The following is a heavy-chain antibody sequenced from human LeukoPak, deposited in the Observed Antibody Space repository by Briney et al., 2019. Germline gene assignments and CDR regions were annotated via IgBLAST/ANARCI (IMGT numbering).Heavy chain of an antibody. J-gene: IGHJ4*02. CDR1: GGSFSGYY. CDR2: INHSGST. Sequence: PSETLSLTCAVYGGSFSGYYWSWIRQPPGKGLEWIGEINHSGSTNYNPSLKSRVTISVDTSKNQFSLKPSSVTAADTAVYYCATGYSYIDYWGQGTLVTVSS. CDR3: ATGYSYIDY. D-gene: IGHD5-18*01. V-gene: IGHV4-34*01.